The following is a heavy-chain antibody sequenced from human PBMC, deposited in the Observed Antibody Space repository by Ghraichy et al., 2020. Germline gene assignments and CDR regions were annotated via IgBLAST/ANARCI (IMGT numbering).Heavy chain of an antibody. Sequence: GGSLRLSCAASGFTFSSYGMHWVRQAPGKGLEWVAVISYDGSNKYYADSVKGRFTISRDNSKNTLYLQMNSLRAEDTAVYYCAKDSFTMVRGSFDYWGQGTLVTVSS. CDR1: GFTFSSYG. CDR3: AKDSFTMVRGSFDY. V-gene: IGHV3-30*18. D-gene: IGHD3-10*01. J-gene: IGHJ4*02. CDR2: ISYDGSNK.